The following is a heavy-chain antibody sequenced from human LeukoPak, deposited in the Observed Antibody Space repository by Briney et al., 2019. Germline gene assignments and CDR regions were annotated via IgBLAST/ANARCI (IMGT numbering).Heavy chain of an antibody. Sequence: ASVKVSCKASGYTFTSYDINWVRQATGQGLEWMGWMNPNSGNTGYAQKFQGRVTITRNTSISTAYMELSSLRSEDTAVYYCASGSGPTYYYDSSGYPHPFDIWGQGTMVTVSS. V-gene: IGHV1-8*01. CDR3: ASGSGPTYYYDSSGYPHPFDI. CDR1: GYTFTSYD. CDR2: MNPNSGNT. D-gene: IGHD3-22*01. J-gene: IGHJ3*02.